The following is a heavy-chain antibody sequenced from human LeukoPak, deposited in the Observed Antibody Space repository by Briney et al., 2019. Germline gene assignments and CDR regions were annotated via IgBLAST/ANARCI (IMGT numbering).Heavy chain of an antibody. CDR2: IKSKTDGGTT. CDR1: GFTFSNAW. V-gene: IGHV3-15*01. D-gene: IGHD6-19*01. Sequence: SGGSLRLSCAASGFTFSNAWMSWVRQAPGKGLEWVGRIKSKTDGGTTDYAAPVKGRFTISRDDSKNTLYLQMNSLKTEDTAVYYCTTAGIEEQWLGTEAEYFQHWGQGTLVTVSS. J-gene: IGHJ1*01. CDR3: TTAGIEEQWLGTEAEYFQH.